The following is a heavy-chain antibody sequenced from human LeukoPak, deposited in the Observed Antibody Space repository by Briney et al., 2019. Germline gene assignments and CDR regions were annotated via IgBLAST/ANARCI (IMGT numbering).Heavy chain of an antibody. V-gene: IGHV3-64*01. CDR2: ISRNGVST. Sequence: PGGSLRLSCAASGFTFSNYAMHWVRQAPGKGLEYVSGISRNGVSTYYANSVKGRFTISRDNSKNTLYLQMGSLRGEDMAVYYCASAPSTYNDILTGYYALFYWGQGTLVTVSS. J-gene: IGHJ4*02. CDR3: ASAPSTYNDILTGYYALFY. CDR1: GFTFSNYA. D-gene: IGHD3-9*01.